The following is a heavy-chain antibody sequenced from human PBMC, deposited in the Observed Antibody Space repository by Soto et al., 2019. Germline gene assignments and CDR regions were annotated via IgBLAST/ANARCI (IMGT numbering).Heavy chain of an antibody. CDR2: IFYSGST. J-gene: IGHJ5*02. CDR1: GGSIINYY. CDR3: AKDSGYNYGYFRWFDP. Sequence: SATLSLTFPFFGGSIINYYWSWIRQPPGRGLEWIGHIFYSGSTNYNPALKSRVTISVDTSKSQFSLKLSSVTAADTAVYYCAKDSGYNYGYFRWFDPWGQGTLVTVS. D-gene: IGHD5-18*01. V-gene: IGHV4-59*01.